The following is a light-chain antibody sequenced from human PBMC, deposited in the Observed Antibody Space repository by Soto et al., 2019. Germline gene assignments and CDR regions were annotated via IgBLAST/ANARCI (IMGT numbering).Light chain of an antibody. J-gene: IGLJ3*02. CDR1: SSDVGGYNH. Sequence: QSALTQPASVSGSPGQSITISCTGTSSDVGGYNHVSWYQQQPGKAPKLIIYEVRNRPSGVSNRLSGSKSGNTASLTISGLQADDEADYYCCSYTSSSIRVFGGGTKLTVL. CDR2: EVR. V-gene: IGLV2-14*01. CDR3: CSYTSSSIRV.